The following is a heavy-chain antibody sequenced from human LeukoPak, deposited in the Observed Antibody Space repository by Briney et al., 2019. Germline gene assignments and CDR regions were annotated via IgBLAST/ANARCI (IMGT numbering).Heavy chain of an antibody. CDR3: ASLGGRTAFDY. Sequence: PSETLSLTCAVYGGSFSGYYWSWIRQPPGKGLEWIGEINHSGSTNYNPSLKSRVTISVDTSKNQFSLKLSSVTAADTAVYYCASLGGRTAFDYWGQGTLVTVSS. J-gene: IGHJ4*02. V-gene: IGHV4-34*01. CDR1: GGSFSGYY. CDR2: INHSGST. D-gene: IGHD3-16*01.